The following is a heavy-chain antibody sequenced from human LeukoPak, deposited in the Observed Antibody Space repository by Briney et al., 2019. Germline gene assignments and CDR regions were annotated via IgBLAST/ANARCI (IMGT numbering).Heavy chain of an antibody. CDR2: IYPGDSDT. D-gene: IGHD3-22*01. CDR1: GYNFSAHW. CDR3: ARRRYYYDSSGYYPFDY. J-gene: IGHJ4*02. V-gene: IGHV5-51*01. Sequence: GESLKISCRGSGYNFSAHWIGWVRQMPGKGLEWMGIIYPGDSDTRYSPSFQGQVTISADKSISTAYLQWSSLKASDTAMYYCARRRYYYDSSGYYPFDYWGQGTLVTVSS.